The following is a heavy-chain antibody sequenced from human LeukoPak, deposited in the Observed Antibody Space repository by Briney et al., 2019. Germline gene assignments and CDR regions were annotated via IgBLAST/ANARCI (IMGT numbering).Heavy chain of an antibody. CDR3: ARALVGATDWFDP. CDR1: GYTVTGYY. Sequence: ASVKVSCKASGYTVTGYYMHWVRQAPGQGLEWMGWINPNSGGTNYAQKFQGRVTMTRDTSISTAYMELSRLRSDDTAVYYCARALVGATDWFDPWGQGTLVTVSS. D-gene: IGHD1-26*01. CDR2: INPNSGGT. V-gene: IGHV1-2*02. J-gene: IGHJ5*02.